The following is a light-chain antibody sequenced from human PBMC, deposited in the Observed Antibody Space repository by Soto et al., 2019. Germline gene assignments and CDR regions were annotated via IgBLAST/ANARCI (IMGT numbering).Light chain of an antibody. Sequence: QSVLTQPPSASGSPGQSVTISCTATSSDVGDYKYVSWYHQLPGKAPKLMIFDVNKRPSAVPDRFSGSKSGNTASLTVSGLQAGDEGDYYCSSYVGGNNLVFGGGTKLTVL. CDR2: DVN. V-gene: IGLV2-8*01. J-gene: IGLJ3*02. CDR1: SSDVGDYKY. CDR3: SSYVGGNNLV.